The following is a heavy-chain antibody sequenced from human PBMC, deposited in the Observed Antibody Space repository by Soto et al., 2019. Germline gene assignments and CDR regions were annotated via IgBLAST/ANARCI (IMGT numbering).Heavy chain of an antibody. CDR2: ISSSSSYI. V-gene: IGHV3-21*01. J-gene: IGHJ6*02. D-gene: IGHD2-15*01. CDR3: ARDCSGGSCYGMDV. CDR1: GFTFSSYS. Sequence: PGGSLRLSCAASGFTFSSYSMNWVRQAPGKGLEWVSSISSSSSYIYYADSVKGRFTISRDNAKNSLYLQMNSLRAEDTAVYYCARDCSGGSCYGMDVWGQGTTVTVS.